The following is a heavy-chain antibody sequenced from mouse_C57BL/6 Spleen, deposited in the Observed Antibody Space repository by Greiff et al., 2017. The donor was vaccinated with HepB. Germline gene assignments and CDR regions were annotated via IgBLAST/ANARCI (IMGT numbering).Heavy chain of an antibody. CDR3: ARIKKIVATYFDY. D-gene: IGHD1-1*01. V-gene: IGHV1S81*02. Sequence: QVQLQQPGAELVKAGASVKMSCKASGYTFTSYWMHWVKQRLGQGLEWFAETNPTNGRTYYNEKFKSKATLTVDKSSSTAYMLLSGPTFEDSAVYYCARIKKIVATYFDYLGQGTTLTGSS. CDR2: TNPTNGRT. J-gene: IGHJ2*01. CDR1: GYTFTSYW.